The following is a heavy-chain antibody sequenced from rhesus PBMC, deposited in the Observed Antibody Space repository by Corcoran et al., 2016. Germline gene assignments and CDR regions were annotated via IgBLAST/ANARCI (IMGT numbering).Heavy chain of an antibody. J-gene: IGHJ6*01. CDR3: ARYYCISGAYRGLDS. CDR1: GDSIRSTF. Sequence: QLQLQESGPGLVKPSETLSVTCVVSGDSIRSTFWGWIRQAPGKGLVWIGYVHGGDGSTTYHPSLSSRVTLSVVTSKTQFSLPLTSVTAADTAVYSCARYYCISGAYRGLDSWGQGVVVTVSS. CDR2: VHGGDGST. D-gene: IGHD2-15*01. V-gene: IGHV4-169*01.